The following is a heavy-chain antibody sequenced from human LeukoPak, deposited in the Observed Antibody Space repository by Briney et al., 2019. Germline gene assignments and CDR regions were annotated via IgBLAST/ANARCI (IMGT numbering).Heavy chain of an antibody. CDR1: GFTFSSYE. CDR3: ARDPGVNCLDY. Sequence: GGSLRLSCAASGFTFSSYEMNWVRQAPGKGLEWVSYISSTGNTIYYADSVKGRFTISRDNAKNSLYLQMNSLRAEDTAAYYCARDPGVNCLDYWGQGTLVTVSS. D-gene: IGHD1-1*01. V-gene: IGHV3-48*03. CDR2: ISSTGNTI. J-gene: IGHJ4*02.